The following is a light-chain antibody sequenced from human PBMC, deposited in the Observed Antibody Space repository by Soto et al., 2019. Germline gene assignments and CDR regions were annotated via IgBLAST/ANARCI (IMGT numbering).Light chain of an antibody. CDR2: GAS. V-gene: IGKV3-15*01. CDR1: RSLSTN. CDR3: QQYYTWPS. J-gene: IGKJ5*01. Sequence: EIVMTQSPATLSVSPGETATLSCRASRSLSTNLAWYQQRPGQAPRLLIYGASTRATGIPGRFSGSGSGTEFTLTISSLESEDFAVYYCQQYYTWPSFGQGTRLEI.